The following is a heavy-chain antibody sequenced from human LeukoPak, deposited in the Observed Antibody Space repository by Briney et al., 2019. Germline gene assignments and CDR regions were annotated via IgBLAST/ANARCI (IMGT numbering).Heavy chain of an antibody. D-gene: IGHD1-26*01. CDR3: ARDSYTGSHFEDTFDI. Sequence: SETLSLTCTVSGGSFNNYYWSWIRQPPGKGLEWIGHISYSCSTNYNPSLKGRVTISVDTSKNQFSLRLNPVTAADTAVYYCARDSYTGSHFEDTFDIWGQGTMVTVSS. CDR1: GGSFNNYY. J-gene: IGHJ3*02. V-gene: IGHV4-59*01. CDR2: ISYSCST.